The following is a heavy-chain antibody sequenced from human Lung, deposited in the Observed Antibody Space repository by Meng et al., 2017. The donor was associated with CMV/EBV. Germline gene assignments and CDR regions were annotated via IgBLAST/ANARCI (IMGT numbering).Heavy chain of an antibody. J-gene: IGHJ4*02. Sequence: QVQLVESGGGVVQPGGSLRLSWAASDFTFSNSGMHWVRQAPGKGLEWVAFIRYDGSNKYYADSVKGRFTISRDNSRNTLYLQMNSLRTEDTAVYYCAKVRLRFNWNLDYWGQGTLVTVSS. V-gene: IGHV3-30*02. CDR3: AKVRLRFNWNLDY. CDR1: DFTFSNSG. D-gene: IGHD1-20*01. CDR2: IRYDGSNK.